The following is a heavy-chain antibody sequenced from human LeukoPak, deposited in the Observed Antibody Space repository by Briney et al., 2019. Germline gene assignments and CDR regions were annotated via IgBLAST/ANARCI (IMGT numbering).Heavy chain of an antibody. Sequence: ASVKVSCRASGYTFTGYYMHWVRQAPGQGLEWMGWINPNSGGTNYAQKFQGRVTMTRDTSISTAYMELTRLRSDDTAVYYCARDNGDYWFDYWGQGTLVTVSS. V-gene: IGHV1-2*02. CDR2: INPNSGGT. CDR3: ARDNGDYWFDY. J-gene: IGHJ4*02. D-gene: IGHD4-17*01. CDR1: GYTFTGYY.